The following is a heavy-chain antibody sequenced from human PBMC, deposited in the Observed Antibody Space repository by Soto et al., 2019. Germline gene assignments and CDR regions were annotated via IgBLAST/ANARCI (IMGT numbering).Heavy chain of an antibody. CDR3: ARFRSLAAAGPSDS. J-gene: IGHJ4*02. V-gene: IGHV1-69*12. D-gene: IGHD6-13*01. Sequence: QVHLVQSGAEVKEPGSSVRVSCRASGGTFRNFAINWVRQAPGQGLEWMGGIIPIFRATHYAQKFQGRVTITADESTSTAYMDLNSLRSEDTAVYYCARFRSLAAAGPSDSWGQGTLVTVSS. CDR1: GGTFRNFA. CDR2: IIPIFRAT.